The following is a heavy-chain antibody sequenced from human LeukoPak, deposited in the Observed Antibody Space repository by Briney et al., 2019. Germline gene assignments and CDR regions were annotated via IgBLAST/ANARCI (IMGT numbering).Heavy chain of an antibody. V-gene: IGHV3-23*01. J-gene: IGHJ4*02. CDR2: ISDSGGRT. CDR3: AKGVWSGYPYYFDY. Sequence: PGGSLRLSCAASGFTFSRNAMSWVRQAPGKGLEWVSGISDSGGRTYDADSVKGRFTISRDNSKNTLYLQMNSLRAEDTAVYYCAKGVWSGYPYYFDYWGQGTLVTVSS. CDR1: GFTFSRNA. D-gene: IGHD3-3*01.